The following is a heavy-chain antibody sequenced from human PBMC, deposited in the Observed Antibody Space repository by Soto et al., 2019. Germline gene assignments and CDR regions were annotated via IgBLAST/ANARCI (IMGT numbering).Heavy chain of an antibody. D-gene: IGHD3-22*01. CDR3: AAHDSGGYYAEY. Sequence: QLQLQESGPGLVKPSETLSLTCTVSGDSVTISVYYWGWIRQPPGKGLEWIGSIHYSGSTYYNPSLKSRVTISGDTSKKQCSLKLTSVTAADAAVYYCAAHDSGGYYAEYWGQGTLVTVSA. J-gene: IGHJ4*02. CDR2: IHYSGST. V-gene: IGHV4-39*01. CDR1: GDSVTISVYY.